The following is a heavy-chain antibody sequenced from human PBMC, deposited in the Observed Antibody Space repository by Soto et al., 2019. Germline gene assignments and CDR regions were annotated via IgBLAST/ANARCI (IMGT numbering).Heavy chain of an antibody. Sequence: QITLKESGPTLVKPTQTLTLTCTFSGFSLSTRGVGVGWIRQPPGKALEWLAVIYWDDDKRYSPSLQSRLTITKDTSKNPVVLTMTNTDPVDTATYYCARKSYGDYPTDYWGQGTLVTVSS. CDR1: GFSLSTRGVG. CDR3: ARKSYGDYPTDY. CDR2: IYWDDDK. V-gene: IGHV2-5*02. D-gene: IGHD4-17*01. J-gene: IGHJ4*02.